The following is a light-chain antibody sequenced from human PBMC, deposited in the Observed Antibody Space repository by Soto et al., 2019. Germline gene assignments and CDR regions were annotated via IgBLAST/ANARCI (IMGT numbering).Light chain of an antibody. V-gene: IGLV1-51*01. CDR2: DNN. J-gene: IGLJ2*01. CDR1: SSNIGNNY. CDR3: GTRYSSLSAHVV. Sequence: QSVLTQPPSVSAAPGQKVTISCSGSSSNIGNNYVSWYQQLPGTAPKHLIYDNNNRPSGIADRISCSRSGTSATLGITGPQPGAEADYNCGTRYSSLSAHVVFGGGTKVTVL.